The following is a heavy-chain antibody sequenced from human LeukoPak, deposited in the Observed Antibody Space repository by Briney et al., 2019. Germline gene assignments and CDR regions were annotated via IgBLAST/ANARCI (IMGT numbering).Heavy chain of an antibody. V-gene: IGHV3-21*06. CDR2: ITSSSSCI. CDR3: ARDPYSGSYGPYYYYYMDV. Sequence: GGSLRLSCAASGFTFSTYNMNWVRQAPGKGPEWVSSITSSSSCIYYADSVKGRFTISRDNAKNSLYLQMDSLRVEDTAVYYCARDPYSGSYGPYYYYYMDVWGKGTTVTISS. D-gene: IGHD1-26*01. CDR1: GFTFSTYN. J-gene: IGHJ6*03.